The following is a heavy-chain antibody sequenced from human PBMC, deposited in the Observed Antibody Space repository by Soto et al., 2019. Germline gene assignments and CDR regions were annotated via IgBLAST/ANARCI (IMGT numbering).Heavy chain of an antibody. Sequence: QVQLVQSGAEVKKPGSSVKVSCKASGGTFSTYAITWVRQAPGQGLEWLGGIIPIFGTTDYARKFQGRVTITAAKSTSKGFIELSRLTSEDPAGYYWARGVGAYYFEYWGQGTLVTVSS. J-gene: IGHJ4*02. CDR1: GGTFSTYA. CDR3: ARGVGAYYFEY. CDR2: IIPIFGTT. V-gene: IGHV1-69*06. D-gene: IGHD1-26*01.